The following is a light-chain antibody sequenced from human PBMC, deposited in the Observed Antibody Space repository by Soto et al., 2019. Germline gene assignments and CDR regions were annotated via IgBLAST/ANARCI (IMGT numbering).Light chain of an antibody. CDR2: SNY. J-gene: IGLJ1*01. CDR1: RSDIGFYNY. Sequence: QSVLTQPASLSGSPVQSITISCTGTRSDIGFYNYVSWYQQLSRSAPKLLIYSNYKRPSGVPDRFSGSKSGTSASLAISGLQSDDEANYSCAAWDDSLNGYVFGTGTKGTVL. CDR3: AAWDDSLNGYV. V-gene: IGLV1-44*01.